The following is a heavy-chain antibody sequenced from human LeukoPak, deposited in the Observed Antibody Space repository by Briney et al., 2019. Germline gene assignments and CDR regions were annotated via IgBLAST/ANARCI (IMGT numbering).Heavy chain of an antibody. CDR3: AKESHDSSGWDFDY. D-gene: IGHD3-22*01. V-gene: IGHV3-23*01. CDR2: ISGSGGST. Sequence: GGSLRLSCAASGFTFSSYAMSWVRQGPGKGLEWVSAISGSGGSTYYADSVKGRFTISRDNTKNTLYLQMNSLRAEDTAVYYCAKESHDSSGWDFDYWGQGTLVTVSS. CDR1: GFTFSSYA. J-gene: IGHJ4*02.